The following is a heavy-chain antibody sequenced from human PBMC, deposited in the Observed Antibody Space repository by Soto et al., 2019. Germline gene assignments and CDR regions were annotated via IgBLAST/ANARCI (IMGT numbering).Heavy chain of an antibody. D-gene: IGHD3-10*01. CDR2: INHSGST. CDR3: AQSYGSGSYYTDY. J-gene: IGHJ4*02. Sequence: SETLSLTCAVYGGSFSGYYWSWIRQPPGKGLEWIGEINHSGSTNYNPSLKSRVTISVDTSKNQFSLKLSSVTAADTAVYYCAQSYGSGSYYTDYWGQGTLVTSPQ. CDR1: GGSFSGYY. V-gene: IGHV4-34*01.